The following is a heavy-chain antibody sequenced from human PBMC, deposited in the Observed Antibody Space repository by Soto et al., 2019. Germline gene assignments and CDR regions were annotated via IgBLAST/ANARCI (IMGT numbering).Heavy chain of an antibody. D-gene: IGHD6-19*01. CDR2: ISAYNGNT. J-gene: IGHJ5*02. Sequence: XSVKVSCKASGYTFTSYGISWVRQAPGQGLEWMGWISAYNGNTNYAQKLQGRVTMTTDTSTSTAYMELRSLRSDDTAVYYCARFEQWLAGENWFDPWGQGTLVTVSS. CDR1: GYTFTSYG. V-gene: IGHV1-18*01. CDR3: ARFEQWLAGENWFDP.